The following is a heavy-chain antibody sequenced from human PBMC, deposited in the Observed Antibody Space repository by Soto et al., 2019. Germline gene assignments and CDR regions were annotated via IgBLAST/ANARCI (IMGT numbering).Heavy chain of an antibody. J-gene: IGHJ6*03. D-gene: IGHD2-2*01. Sequence: EVQLLESGGGLVQPGGSLRLSCVVSGFTFGSYAMSWVRQAPEKGPEWVAILGGNGFTTYYADSVKGRFTISGDKSKSTMFLQMNSLRADETGVYYCAKDLRPSLNFFYYMDVWGRGTSVTVSS. V-gene: IGHV3-23*01. CDR1: GFTFGSYA. CDR2: LGGNGFTT. CDR3: AKDLRPSLNFFYYMDV.